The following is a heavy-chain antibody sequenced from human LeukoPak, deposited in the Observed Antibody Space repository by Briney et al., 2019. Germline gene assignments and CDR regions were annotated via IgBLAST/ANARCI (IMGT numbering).Heavy chain of an antibody. Sequence: GGSLRLSCAASGFTLSSYWMSWVRQAPGKGLEWVANIKQDGSEKYYVDSVKGRFTISRDNAKNSLYLQMNSLRAEDTAVYYCARDKMSSWPVLNYYYYYGMDVWGQGTTVTVSS. D-gene: IGHD6-13*01. CDR3: ARDKMSSWPVLNYYYYYGMDV. CDR1: GFTLSSYW. V-gene: IGHV3-7*01. CDR2: IKQDGSEK. J-gene: IGHJ6*02.